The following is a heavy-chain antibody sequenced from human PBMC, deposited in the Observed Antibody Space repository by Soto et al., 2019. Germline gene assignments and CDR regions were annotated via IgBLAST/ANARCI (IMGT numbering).Heavy chain of an antibody. CDR1: RFTVSSYW. J-gene: IGHJ5*02. V-gene: IGHV3-74*01. CDR2: INSDGSTT. CDR3: AKDRSSGAYNWFDP. D-gene: IGHD6-19*01. Sequence: GGSLGLSRTASRFTVSSYWVHWVRQAPGKGLVWVSHINSDGSTTNYADSVKGRFTISRDNAKNTLYLQMNSLRAEDTAVYYCAKDRSSGAYNWFDPWGQGILVTVYS.